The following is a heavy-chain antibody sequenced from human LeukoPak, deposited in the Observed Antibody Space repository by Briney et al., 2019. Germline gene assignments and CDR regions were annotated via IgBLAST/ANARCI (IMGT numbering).Heavy chain of an antibody. J-gene: IGHJ4*02. CDR1: GGSFSGYY. CDR2: INHSGST. V-gene: IGHV4-34*01. D-gene: IGHD3-3*01. CDR3: ARTYYDFWSGYSGGYYFDY. Sequence: SETLSLTCAVYGGSFSGYYWSWIRQPPGKGLEWIGEINHSGSTNYNPSLKSRVTISVDTSKNQSSLKLSSVTAADTAVYYCARTYYDFWSGYSGGYYFDYWGQGTLVTVSS.